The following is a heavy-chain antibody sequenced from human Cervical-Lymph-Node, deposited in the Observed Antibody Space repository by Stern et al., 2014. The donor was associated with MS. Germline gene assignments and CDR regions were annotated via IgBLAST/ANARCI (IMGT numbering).Heavy chain of an antibody. J-gene: IGHJ4*02. D-gene: IGHD1-26*01. CDR1: GFVFRRYA. V-gene: IGHV3-30-3*02. CDR2: IAYDGRDK. Sequence: VQLVQSGGGVVQPGRSLRLSCAASGFVFRRYALHWVRQAPGQGLEWVAFIAYDGRDKYYTDSVKGRFTVSRDNSNNTVDLEMNSLRLEDTAVYYCAKGGSGSYLDWGQGSLVTVSS. CDR3: AKGGSGSYLD.